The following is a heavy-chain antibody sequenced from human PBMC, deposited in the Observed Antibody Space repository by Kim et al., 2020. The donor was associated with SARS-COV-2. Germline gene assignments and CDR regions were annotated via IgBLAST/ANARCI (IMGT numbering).Heavy chain of an antibody. CDR3: ATDIGAAPFDY. J-gene: IGHJ4*02. Sequence: TKNYADSVKGRLTISRDNSKNTLFLEMNSLRAEDTAVYYCATDIGAAPFDYWGQGTLVTVSS. CDR2: TK. D-gene: IGHD3-10*01. V-gene: IGHV3-33*01.